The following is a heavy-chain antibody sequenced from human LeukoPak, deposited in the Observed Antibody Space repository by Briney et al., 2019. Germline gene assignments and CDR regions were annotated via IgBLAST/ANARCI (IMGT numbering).Heavy chain of an antibody. CDR3: ARDVYCSSTSCYTSDAFDI. CDR2: IKQDGSEK. D-gene: IGHD2-2*02. V-gene: IGHV3-7*01. CDR1: GFTFRNYW. J-gene: IGHJ3*02. Sequence: GGSLRLSCAASGFTFRNYWMTWVRQAPGKGLEWVANIKQDGSEKYYVDSVKGRFTISRDNAKNSLYLQMNSLRAEDTAVYYCARDVYCSSTSCYTSDAFDIWGQGTMVTVSS.